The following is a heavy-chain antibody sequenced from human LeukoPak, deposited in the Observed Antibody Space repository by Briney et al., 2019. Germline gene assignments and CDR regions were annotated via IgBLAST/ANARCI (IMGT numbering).Heavy chain of an antibody. J-gene: IGHJ4*02. CDR2: INPNSGGT. Sequence: ASVKVSCKASGYTFTGYYVHWVRQAPGQGLEWMGRINPNSGGTNYAQKFQGRVTMTRDTSISTTYMDLSSLISDDTAVYYCAREDNLMDFWSGYSDYWGQGTLVTVSS. CDR3: AREDNLMDFWSGYSDY. D-gene: IGHD3-3*01. V-gene: IGHV1-2*06. CDR1: GYTFTGYY.